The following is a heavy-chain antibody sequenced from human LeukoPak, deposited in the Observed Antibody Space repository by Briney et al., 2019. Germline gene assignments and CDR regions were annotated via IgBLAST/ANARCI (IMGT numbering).Heavy chain of an antibody. CDR1: GFTFSSYG. CDR2: ISYDGSNK. D-gene: IGHD3-9*01. CDR3: AKDGADILTGYNYFDY. J-gene: IGHJ4*02. Sequence: RSLRLSCAASGFTFSSYGMHWVRQAPGKGLEWVAVISYDGSNKYYADSVKGRFTISRDNSKNTLYLQMNSLRAEDTAVYYCAKDGADILTGYNYFDYWGQGTLVTVSS. V-gene: IGHV3-30*18.